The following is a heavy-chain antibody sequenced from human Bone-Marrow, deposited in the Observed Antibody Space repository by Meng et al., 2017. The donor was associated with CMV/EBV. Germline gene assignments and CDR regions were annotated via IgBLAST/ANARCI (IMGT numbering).Heavy chain of an antibody. CDR2: IDTDSRYI. D-gene: IGHD5-12*01. Sequence: ASGFTFSTYIMNWVRQAPGKGLQWVSSIDTDSRYIFYADSVKGRFTISRDNAKNSLFLQMNSLSAEDTAVYYCAKEGHIGSSPDGNHWGQGTLVTVSS. V-gene: IGHV3-21*01. CDR3: AKEGHIGSSPDGNH. CDR1: GFTFSTYI. J-gene: IGHJ5*02.